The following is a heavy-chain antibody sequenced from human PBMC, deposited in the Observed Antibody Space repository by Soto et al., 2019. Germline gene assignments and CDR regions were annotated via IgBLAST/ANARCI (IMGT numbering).Heavy chain of an antibody. CDR1: GFTFNDYY. J-gene: IGHJ4*02. V-gene: IGHV3-11*06. CDR3: ARVLAKSFDS. CDR2: ISGRSRYT. Sequence: WGSLRLSCAASGFTFNDYYMICIRQAPGQGLEWGSYISGRSRYTNYSDSVEGRFTISRDNAKNSLYLQMNSLRVEDTAIYYCARVLAKSFDSWGQGTLVTVSS.